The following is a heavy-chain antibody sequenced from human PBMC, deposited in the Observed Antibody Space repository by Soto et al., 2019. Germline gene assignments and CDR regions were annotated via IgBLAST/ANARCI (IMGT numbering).Heavy chain of an antibody. CDR1: GFTFSSYG. CDR2: ISYDGSNK. D-gene: IGHD3-16*01. CDR3: AKDEAVGGVEPIDY. V-gene: IGHV3-30*18. Sequence: QVQLVESGGGVVQPGRSLRLSCAASGFTFSSYGMHWVRQAPGKGLEWVAVISYDGSNKYYADSVKGRFTISRDNSKNTLYLQMNSLRAEDTAVYYCAKDEAVGGVEPIDYWGQGTLVTVSS. J-gene: IGHJ4*02.